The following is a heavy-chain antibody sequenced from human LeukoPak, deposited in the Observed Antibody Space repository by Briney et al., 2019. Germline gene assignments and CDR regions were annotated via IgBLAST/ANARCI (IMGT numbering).Heavy chain of an antibody. CDR1: GYAFTSYD. V-gene: IGHV1-8*01. CDR2: MNPNSGNT. D-gene: IGHD6-13*01. Sequence: ASVKVSCKASGYAFTSYDINWVRQATGQGLEWMGWMNPNSGNTGYAQKFQGRVTMTRNTSISTAYMELSSLRSEDTAVYYCARLYSSSWYEHYYYYYYMDVWGKGTTVTISS. CDR3: ARLYSSSWYEHYYYYYYMDV. J-gene: IGHJ6*03.